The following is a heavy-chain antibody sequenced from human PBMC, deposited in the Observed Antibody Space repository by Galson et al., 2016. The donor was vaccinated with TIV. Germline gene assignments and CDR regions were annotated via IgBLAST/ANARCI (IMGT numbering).Heavy chain of an antibody. D-gene: IGHD3-22*01. CDR2: INPNSGGT. Sequence: SVKVSCKASGYTFIGHYLHWVRQAPGQGLEWMGWINPNSGGTEFAQKFQGRVTMTRDPSTSTVYMELSRLRSDDTAVYFCARESYSDSSGYYFTYYYYGMDVWGQGTTVTVSS. V-gene: IGHV1-2*02. CDR1: GYTFIGHY. CDR3: ARESYSDSSGYYFTYYYYGMDV. J-gene: IGHJ6*02.